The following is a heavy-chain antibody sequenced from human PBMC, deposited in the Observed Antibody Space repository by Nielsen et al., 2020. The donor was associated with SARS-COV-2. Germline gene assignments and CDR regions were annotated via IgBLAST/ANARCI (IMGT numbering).Heavy chain of an antibody. Sequence: GSLRLSCIVSGGSITTGGHYWSWIRQPPGKGLEWIGYIFYRGNTNYNPSLKSRVTISVDTSKNQFSLKVNSVTAADTAVYYCVRIDMATISVDYWGRGTLVTVSS. D-gene: IGHD5-24*01. V-gene: IGHV4-61*08. CDR1: GGSITTGGHY. CDR3: VRIDMATISVDY. CDR2: IFYRGNT. J-gene: IGHJ4*02.